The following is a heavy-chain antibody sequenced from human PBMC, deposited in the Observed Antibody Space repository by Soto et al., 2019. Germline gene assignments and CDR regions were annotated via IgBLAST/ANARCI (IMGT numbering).Heavy chain of an antibody. Sequence: QVQLVQSGAEVKKPGSSVNVSCKASGGSFSTYVISWVRQAPGHGFEWMGGIIPIFGTTNYAQKFQGRVTITADESTTTAYMELSSLSSEDTAVYYCARARLPYTITTLFDYWGQGTLLTVSS. J-gene: IGHJ4*02. CDR3: ARARLPYTITTLFDY. CDR2: IIPIFGTT. CDR1: GGSFSTYV. D-gene: IGHD5-12*01. V-gene: IGHV1-69*01.